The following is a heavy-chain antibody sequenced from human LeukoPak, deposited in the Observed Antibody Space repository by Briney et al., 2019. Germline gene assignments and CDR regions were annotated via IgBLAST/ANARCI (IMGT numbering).Heavy chain of an antibody. CDR1: GYTLTSYY. D-gene: IGHD5-12*01. CDR3: ANQEWLRFNLNAFDI. Sequence: ASVKVSCKASGYTLTSYYMHWVRQAPGQGLEWTGIINPSGGSTNYAQKFQGRVTMTRDMSTRTVYMELSSLRFEDTAVYYCANQEWLRFNLNAFDIWGQGTMVTVSS. CDR2: INPSGGST. V-gene: IGHV1-46*01. J-gene: IGHJ3*02.